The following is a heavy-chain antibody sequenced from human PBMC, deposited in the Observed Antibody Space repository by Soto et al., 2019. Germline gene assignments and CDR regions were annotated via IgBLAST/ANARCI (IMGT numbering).Heavy chain of an antibody. CDR2: IYYRGYT. CDR1: GGSFSGYY. Sequence: SETLSLTCAVYGGSFSGYYWSWIRQPPGKGLEWIGYIYYRGYTNYNPSLKSRVTISVDTSKNQFSLKLSSVTAADTAVYYCATAARRAGNFDCWGQGTLVTVSS. V-gene: IGHV4-59*01. D-gene: IGHD6-6*01. J-gene: IGHJ4*02. CDR3: ATAARRAGNFDC.